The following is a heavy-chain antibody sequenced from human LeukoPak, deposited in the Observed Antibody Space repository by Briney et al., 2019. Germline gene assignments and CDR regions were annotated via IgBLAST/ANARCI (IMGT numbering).Heavy chain of an antibody. Sequence: SQTLSLTCTVSGGSISSGDYDWSWIRQPPGKGLEWIGYIYYSGSTYYNPSLKSRVTISVDTSKNQFSLKLSSVTAADTAVYYCARDMRYCSGGSCHDFDYWGQGTLVTVSS. J-gene: IGHJ4*02. CDR1: GGSISSGDYD. V-gene: IGHV4-30-4*01. D-gene: IGHD2-15*01. CDR3: ARDMRYCSGGSCHDFDY. CDR2: IYYSGST.